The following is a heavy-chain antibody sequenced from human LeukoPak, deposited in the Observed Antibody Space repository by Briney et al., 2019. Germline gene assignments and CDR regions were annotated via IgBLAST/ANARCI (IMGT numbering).Heavy chain of an antibody. CDR2: IYYSGST. V-gene: IGHV4-39*01. D-gene: IGHD2-2*01. CDR3: ARVVVPAANGYYFDY. Sequence: SETLSLTCTVSGGSISSSSYYWGWIRQPPGKGLEWIGSIYYSGSTYYNPSLKSRVTISVDTSKNQFSLKLSSVTAADTAVYYCARVVVPAANGYYFDYWGQGTQVTVSS. J-gene: IGHJ4*02. CDR1: GGSISSSSYY.